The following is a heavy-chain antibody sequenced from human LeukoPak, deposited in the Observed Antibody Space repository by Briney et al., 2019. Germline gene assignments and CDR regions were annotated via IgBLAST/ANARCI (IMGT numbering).Heavy chain of an antibody. J-gene: IGHJ4*02. V-gene: IGHV3-48*03. Sequence: GGSLRLSCAASGFIFSNYEMNWVRQAPGKGLAWLSYISSRGGIIYYADSVKGRFTISRDNAKNSLYLQMNSLRAEDTAVYYCARDYYDLFGYWGQGTLVTVSS. CDR3: ARDYYDLFGY. D-gene: IGHD3-22*01. CDR2: ISSRGGII. CDR1: GFIFSNYE.